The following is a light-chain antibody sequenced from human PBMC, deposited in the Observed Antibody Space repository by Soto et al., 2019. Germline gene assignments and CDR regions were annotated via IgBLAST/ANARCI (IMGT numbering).Light chain of an antibody. J-gene: IGKJ1*01. CDR3: QQYNSYSWT. V-gene: IGKV1-5*01. CDR2: DAS. Sequence: DIQMTQSPSTLSASVGDRVTITCRASQSISSWLAWYQQKPGKAPKLLIYDASSLESGVPSRFSGSGSGTEFTLTIISLQSDDFATYYCQQYNSYSWTFGQGTKVDIK. CDR1: QSISSW.